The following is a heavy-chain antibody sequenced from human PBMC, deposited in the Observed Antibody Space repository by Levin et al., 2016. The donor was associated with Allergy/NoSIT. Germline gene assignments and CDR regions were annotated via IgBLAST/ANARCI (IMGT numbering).Heavy chain of an antibody. CDR2: IYYSGST. Sequence: WIRQPPGKGLEWIGHIYYSGSTNYNPSLKSRVTISVDTSKNQFSLKLTSLTAADTAVYFCARHVYYYDSSGFDHWGQGTLVTVSS. CDR3: ARHVYYYDSSGFDH. V-gene: IGHV4-59*08. J-gene: IGHJ4*02. D-gene: IGHD3-22*01.